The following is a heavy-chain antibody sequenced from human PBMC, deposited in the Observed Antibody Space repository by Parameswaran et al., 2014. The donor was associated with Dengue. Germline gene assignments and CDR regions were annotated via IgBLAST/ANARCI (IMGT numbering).Heavy chain of an antibody. J-gene: IGHJ5*02. CDR3: ARGLTDYSNYVWFDP. CDR2: IYHSGST. V-gene: IGHV4-30-2*04. D-gene: IGHD4-11*01. Sequence: RWIRQPPGKGLEWIGYIYHSGSTNYNPSLKSRVTISVDTSKNQFSLKLSSVTAADTAVYYCARGLTDYSNYVWFDPWGQGTLVTVSS.